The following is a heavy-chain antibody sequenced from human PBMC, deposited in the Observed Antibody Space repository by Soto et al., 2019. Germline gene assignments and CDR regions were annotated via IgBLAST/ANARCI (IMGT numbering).Heavy chain of an antibody. D-gene: IGHD2-21*01. V-gene: IGHV3-30-3*01. CDR3: AREYSDGWFDP. CDR1: GFTFSIYA. CDR2: ISYDGSNK. J-gene: IGHJ5*02. Sequence: QVQLVESGGGVVQPGRSLRLSCAASGFTFSIYAMHWVRQAPGKGLEWVAVISYDGSNKYYADSVKGRFTISRDNSKNTVYLQMNRLRAEDAAVYYWAREYSDGWFDPWGQGTLVTVSS.